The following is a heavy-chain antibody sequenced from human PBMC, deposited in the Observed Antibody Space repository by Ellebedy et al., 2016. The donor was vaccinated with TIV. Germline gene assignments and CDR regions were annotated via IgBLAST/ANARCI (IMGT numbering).Heavy chain of an antibody. Sequence: SETLSLTCTVSGGSISSYYWGWIRQPPGKGLEWIGSIYYSGSTYYNPSLKSRVTISVDTSKNQFSLKLSSVTAADTAVYYCARGYYYDSSGPADYWGQGTLVTVSS. CDR1: GGSISSYY. J-gene: IGHJ4*02. V-gene: IGHV4-39*01. CDR3: ARGYYYDSSGPADY. D-gene: IGHD3-22*01. CDR2: IYYSGST.